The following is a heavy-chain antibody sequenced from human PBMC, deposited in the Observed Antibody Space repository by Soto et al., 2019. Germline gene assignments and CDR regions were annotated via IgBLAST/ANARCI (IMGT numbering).Heavy chain of an antibody. V-gene: IGHV1-69*13. Sequence: GASVKVSCKASGGTFSSYAISWVRQAPGQGLEWMGGIIPIFGTANYAQKFQGRVTITADESTSTAYMELSSLRSEDKAVYYCAGGYYDSSGYSSFDYWGQGTLVTVSS. CDR1: GGTFSSYA. D-gene: IGHD3-22*01. J-gene: IGHJ4*02. CDR3: AGGYYDSSGYSSFDY. CDR2: IIPIFGTA.